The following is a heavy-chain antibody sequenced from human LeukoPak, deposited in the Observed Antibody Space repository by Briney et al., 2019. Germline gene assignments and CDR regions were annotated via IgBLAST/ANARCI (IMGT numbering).Heavy chain of an antibody. D-gene: IGHD6-13*01. V-gene: IGHV3-21*01. Sequence: GGSLRLSCAASGFTFSSYAMSWVRQAPGKGLEWVSSISSSSTYIYYVDSLKGRFTISRDNAKNSLYLQMNSLRAEDTAVYYCARVIEYSSSWYYFDYWGQGTLVTVSS. CDR3: ARVIEYSSSWYYFDY. CDR1: GFTFSSYA. CDR2: ISSSSTYI. J-gene: IGHJ4*02.